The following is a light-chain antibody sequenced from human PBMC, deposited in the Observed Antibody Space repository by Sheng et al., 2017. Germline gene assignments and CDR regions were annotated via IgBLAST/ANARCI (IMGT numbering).Light chain of an antibody. CDR3: QQYGSSPWT. V-gene: IGKV3-20*01. J-gene: IGKJ1*01. CDR2: DAS. CDR1: QSVTSSY. Sequence: EIVLTQSPGTLSLSPGERATLSCRASQSVTSSYLAWYQQKPGQAPRLLIYDASTRATGIPDSFSGSGSGTDFTLTVSRLEPEDFAVYYCQQYGSSPWTFGQGPRW.